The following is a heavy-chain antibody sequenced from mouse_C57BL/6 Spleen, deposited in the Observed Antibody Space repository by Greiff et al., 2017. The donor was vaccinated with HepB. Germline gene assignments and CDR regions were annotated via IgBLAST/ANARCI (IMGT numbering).Heavy chain of an antibody. V-gene: IGHV1-82*01. CDR2: IYPGDGDT. D-gene: IGHD2-4*01. Sequence: VKLVESGPELVKPGASVKISCKVSGYAFSSSWMNWVKQRLGKGLEWIGRIYPGDGDTNYYGKFKGKATLTADKSSSTAYMQLSSLTSEDSAVYFCARRYDYGFAYWGQGTLVTVSA. CDR1: GYAFSSSW. CDR3: ARRYDYGFAY. J-gene: IGHJ3*01.